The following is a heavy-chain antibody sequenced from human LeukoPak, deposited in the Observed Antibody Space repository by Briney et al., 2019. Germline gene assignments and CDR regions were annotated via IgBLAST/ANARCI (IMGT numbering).Heavy chain of an antibody. CDR1: GYTFTSYA. D-gene: IGHD5-24*01. Sequence: ASVKVSCKTSGYTFTSYAINWVRQATGQGLERMGWMNPDSANTGFAQKFQGRLTLTRNTSTRAAYMELSSLTSEDTAVYYCGRGGEMATINYWGQGTLVTVSS. J-gene: IGHJ4*02. CDR2: MNPDSANT. V-gene: IGHV1-8*01. CDR3: GRGGEMATINY.